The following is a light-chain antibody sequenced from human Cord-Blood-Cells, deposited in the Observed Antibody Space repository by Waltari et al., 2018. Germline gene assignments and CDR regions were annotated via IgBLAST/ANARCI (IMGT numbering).Light chain of an antibody. Sequence: DIVMTQSPYSLAVSVGERATINCKSSPSVLYSSNNKNYLAWYQQKPGQPPKLLIYWASTRESGVPDRFSGSGSGTDFTLTISSLQAEDVAVYYCQQYYSTPHSFGQGTKLEIK. CDR2: WAS. J-gene: IGKJ2*03. V-gene: IGKV4-1*01. CDR3: QQYYSTPHS. CDR1: PSVLYSSNNKNY.